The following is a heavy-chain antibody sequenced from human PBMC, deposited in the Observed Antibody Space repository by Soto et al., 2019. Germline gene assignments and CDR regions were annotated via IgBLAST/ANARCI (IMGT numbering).Heavy chain of an antibody. CDR3: ARDGATIRPASCFDD. J-gene: IGHJ4*02. Sequence: PSETLSLTCTVSGGSISSYYWSWIRQPPGKGLEWIGYIYYSGSTNYNPSLKSRVTISVDTSKNQFSLKLSSVTAADTAVYYCARDGATIRPASCFDDWGQGTLVTVSS. CDR2: IYYSGST. D-gene: IGHD5-12*01. CDR1: GGSISSYY. V-gene: IGHV4-59*01.